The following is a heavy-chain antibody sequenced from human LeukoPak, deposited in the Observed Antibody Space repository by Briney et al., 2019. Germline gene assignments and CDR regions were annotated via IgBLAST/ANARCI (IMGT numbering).Heavy chain of an antibody. CDR3: ARHRFVGGNRCPGY. D-gene: IGHD3-16*01. Sequence: GESLKISCKGSGYSFTSYWIGWVRQMPGKGLEWMGIIYPGGSDTRYSPSFQGQVTISADKSISPAYLQWRRVKASDSAMYYCARHRFVGGNRCPGYWGQGTLVTVSS. J-gene: IGHJ4*02. CDR2: IYPGGSDT. CDR1: GYSFTSYW. V-gene: IGHV5-51*01.